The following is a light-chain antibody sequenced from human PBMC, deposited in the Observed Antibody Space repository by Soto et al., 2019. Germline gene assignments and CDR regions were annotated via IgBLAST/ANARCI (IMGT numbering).Light chain of an antibody. CDR3: QQYGSSGT. V-gene: IGKV3D-20*01. CDR2: DAS. J-gene: IGKJ1*01. CDR1: ESVSYSY. Sequence: ELGLTQSPATMSLSPWDPATVSFGASESVSYSYVAWYQLKGGLAPRLLIHDASTRASGIPDRFSGSGSGTDFTLTISRLEPEDFAVYYCQQYGSSGTFGQGTKVDIK.